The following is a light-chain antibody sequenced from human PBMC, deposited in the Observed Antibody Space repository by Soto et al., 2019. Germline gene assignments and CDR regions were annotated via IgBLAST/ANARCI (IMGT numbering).Light chain of an antibody. CDR2: LEGSGSY. CDR3: ETWDSSTRV. Sequence: QPVLTQSSSASASLGSWVTLTCTLSSGHSNDIIAWHQQRPGKAPRFLMKLEGSGSYNKGSGIPDRFSSSSSAADRSITISNLQFEDEADYYCETWDSSTRVFGGGTKLTVL. V-gene: IGLV4-60*02. J-gene: IGLJ3*02. CDR1: SGHSNDI.